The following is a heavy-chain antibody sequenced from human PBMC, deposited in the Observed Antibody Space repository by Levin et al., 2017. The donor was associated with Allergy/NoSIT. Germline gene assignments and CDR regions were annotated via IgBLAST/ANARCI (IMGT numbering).Heavy chain of an antibody. Sequence: ASVKVSCKASGYNFTNYGISWVRQAPGQGLEWMGWISAYNGNTNYAQKFQGRVTMTIQTSTNTAYMELRSLRSDDTAVYYCARVGIDFWGVYQKSWGYMDVWGQGSTVTVSS. D-gene: IGHD3-3*01. J-gene: IGHJ6*03. CDR3: ARVGIDFWGVYQKSWGYMDV. V-gene: IGHV1-18*01. CDR1: GYNFTNYG. CDR2: ISAYNGNT.